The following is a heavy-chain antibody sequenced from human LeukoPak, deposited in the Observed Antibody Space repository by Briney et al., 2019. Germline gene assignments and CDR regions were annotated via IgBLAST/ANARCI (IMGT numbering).Heavy chain of an antibody. D-gene: IGHD3-10*01. V-gene: IGHV5-51*01. CDR1: GYTFTHHW. J-gene: IGHJ4*02. Sequence: GESLKISCKAPGYTFTHHWSCWVRQKSGSGLEWMGIIYPRDSDTRNSPSFQDHVSISDATSLTPPYLDWSRPAGSDTPPYFCARHSDVIGEIWGQGTLVTVSS. CDR3: ARHSDVIGEI. CDR2: IYPRDSDT.